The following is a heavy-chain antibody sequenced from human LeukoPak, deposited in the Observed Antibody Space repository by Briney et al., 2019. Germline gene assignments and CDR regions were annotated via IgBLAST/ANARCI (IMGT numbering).Heavy chain of an antibody. CDR2: TYYRSKWYN. Sequence: SQTLSLTCAVSGDTVTTYDGTWNWKTPSQWIDLDGLRRTYYRSKWYNDYAESVKSRLTNNPATSKTQFSLHLSSVTPEDTAVYCCARGVRGSAASFDSWGQGTLVTVSS. J-gene: IGHJ4*02. D-gene: IGHD3-10*01. V-gene: IGHV6-1*01. CDR3: ARGVRGSAASFDS. CDR1: GDTVTTYDGT.